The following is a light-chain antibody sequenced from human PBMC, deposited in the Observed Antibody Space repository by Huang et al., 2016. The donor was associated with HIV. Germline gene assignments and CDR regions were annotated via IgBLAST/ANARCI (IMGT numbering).Light chain of an antibody. CDR1: RDNS. Sequence: MQVTQSPSSLSVFIGDRVIITCQASRDNSLQLYQQKPGRPPKLLIYDASALGTGVPSRFSGRKSGTYFNLTSDNLQPEDIATYFCQQFEFFGQGTRLEI. CDR2: DAS. V-gene: IGKV1-33*01. J-gene: IGKJ5*01. CDR3: QQFEF.